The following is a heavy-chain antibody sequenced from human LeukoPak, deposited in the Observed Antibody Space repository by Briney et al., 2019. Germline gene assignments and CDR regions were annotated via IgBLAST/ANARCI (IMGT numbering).Heavy chain of an antibody. CDR3: ARVRSGDLYFDL. J-gene: IGHJ2*01. D-gene: IGHD3-10*01. CDR1: GGSISSYY. CDR2: IYYSGST. V-gene: IGHV4-59*01. Sequence: SETLSLTCTVSGGSISSYYWSWIRQPAGKGLEWIGFIYYSGSTNNNPSLKSRVTISVDTSKNQFSLKLSSVTAADTAVYYCARVRSGDLYFDLWGRGTLVTVSS.